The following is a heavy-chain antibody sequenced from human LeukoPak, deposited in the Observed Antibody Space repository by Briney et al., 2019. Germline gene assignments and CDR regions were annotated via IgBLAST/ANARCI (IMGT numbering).Heavy chain of an antibody. CDR1: GGSISSSISY. Sequence: SETLSLTCTVSGGSISSSISYWGWIRQPPGKGLEWIGSFYYSGNTYHTYYNPSLKSRVTISVDTSKNQFSLKLSSVTAADTAVYYCAGTYGSNAVFDYWGQGTLVTVSS. CDR2: FYYSGNT. D-gene: IGHD1-26*01. J-gene: IGHJ4*02. CDR3: AGTYGSNAVFDY. V-gene: IGHV4-39*07.